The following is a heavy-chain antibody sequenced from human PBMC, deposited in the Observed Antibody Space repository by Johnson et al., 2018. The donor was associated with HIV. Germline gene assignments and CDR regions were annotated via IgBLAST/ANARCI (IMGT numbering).Heavy chain of an antibody. V-gene: IGHV3-30*04. CDR3: ARNLQASVYDFWSDCNAFDI. J-gene: IGHJ3*02. D-gene: IGHD3-3*01. CDR1: GLRFSDYG. Sequence: QVQLVESGGGVVQPGRSVRLSCAASGLRFSDYGMHWVRQAPGKGLAWVAVISFDGSNEYYTDSVTGRFTISRANSKNSLYLQMNSLRAEATAVYYCARNLQASVYDFWSDCNAFDIWGQGTMVTVSS. CDR2: ISFDGSNE.